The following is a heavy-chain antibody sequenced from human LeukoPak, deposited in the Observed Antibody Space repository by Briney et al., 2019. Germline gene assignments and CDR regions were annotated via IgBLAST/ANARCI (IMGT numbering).Heavy chain of an antibody. CDR1: HYTFSSYG. Sequence: ASVKVSCKTSHYTFSSYGISWVRQAPGQGLEWVGWISAYNGDRNYAQKFQGRVTMTTDTSTVTAYMELRSLRSDDTAVYYCARSTIAYYYYMDVWGKGTTVTVSS. CDR3: ARSTIAYYYYMDV. D-gene: IGHD1-26*01. V-gene: IGHV1-18*01. J-gene: IGHJ6*03. CDR2: ISAYNGDR.